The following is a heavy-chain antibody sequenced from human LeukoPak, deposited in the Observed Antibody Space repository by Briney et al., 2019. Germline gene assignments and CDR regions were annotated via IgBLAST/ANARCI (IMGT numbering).Heavy chain of an antibody. CDR1: GFPFISYG. V-gene: IGHV3-30*02. CDR3: ANLIVGVPAAISRYFQH. D-gene: IGHD2-2*02. CDR2: IRDDGSNQ. J-gene: IGHJ1*01. Sequence: GRSLRLSCAASGFPFISYGMHWVRQAPGKGLEWVALIRDDGSNQYYADSVKGRFTVSRDNSKNTLYLQMNSLRTEDTAVYYCANLIVGVPAAISRYFQHWGQGTLVTVSS.